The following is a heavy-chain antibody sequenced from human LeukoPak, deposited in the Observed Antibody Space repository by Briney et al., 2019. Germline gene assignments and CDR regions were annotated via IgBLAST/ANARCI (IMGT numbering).Heavy chain of an antibody. V-gene: IGHV3-15*01. Sequence: GGSLRLSCAASGFTFSNAWMSWVRQAPGKGLEWVGRIKSKTDGGTTDYAAPVKGRFTISRDDSKNTLYLQMNSLKTEDTAVYYCTTDYALIAITFGGVIAIDYWGQGILVTVSS. J-gene: IGHJ4*02. D-gene: IGHD3-16*02. CDR2: IKSKTDGGTT. CDR3: TTDYALIAITFGGVIAIDY. CDR1: GFTFSNAW.